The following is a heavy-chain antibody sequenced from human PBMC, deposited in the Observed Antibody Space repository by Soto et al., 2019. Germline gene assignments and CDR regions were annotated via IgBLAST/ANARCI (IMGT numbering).Heavy chain of an antibody. V-gene: IGHV1-46*01. CDR1: GYTFTSYY. J-gene: IGHJ2*01. CDR2: INPSGGST. Sequence: ASVKVSCKASGYTFTSYYMHWVRQAPGQGLEWMGTINPSGGSTSYAQKFQGRVTMTRDTSTSTVYMELSSLRSEDTAVYYCARDGLDWYFDLWGRGTLVTVSS. CDR3: ARDGLDWYFDL.